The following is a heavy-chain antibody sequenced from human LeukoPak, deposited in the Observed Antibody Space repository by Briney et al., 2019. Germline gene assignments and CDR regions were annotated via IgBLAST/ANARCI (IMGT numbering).Heavy chain of an antibody. V-gene: IGHV4-34*01. CDR2: INHSGGT. D-gene: IGHD3-10*01. J-gene: IGHJ3*02. Sequence: PSETLSLTCAVYGGSFSGYYWSWLRQPPEKGVEWIGEINHSGGTNYNPSLKSRVTISLDTSKTQFSLRLSSVTSADTAVYSCARVSMVRGVQVAFDIWGQGTMVTVSS. CDR1: GGSFSGYY. CDR3: ARVSMVRGVQVAFDI.